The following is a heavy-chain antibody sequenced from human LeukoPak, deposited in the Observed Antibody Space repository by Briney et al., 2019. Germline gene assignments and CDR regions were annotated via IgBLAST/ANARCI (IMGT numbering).Heavy chain of an antibody. J-gene: IGHJ4*02. D-gene: IGHD3-22*01. V-gene: IGHV4-31*03. CDR1: GGSISSGGYY. Sequence: NPSETLSLTCTVSGGSISSGGYYWSWIRQHPRKGLEWIGYIYYSGSTYYNPSLKSRVTISVDSSKNQFSLKLSSVTAADTAVYYCARDAENYYDSGGYRLFDYWGQGTLVTVSS. CDR2: IYYSGST. CDR3: ARDAENYYDSGGYRLFDY.